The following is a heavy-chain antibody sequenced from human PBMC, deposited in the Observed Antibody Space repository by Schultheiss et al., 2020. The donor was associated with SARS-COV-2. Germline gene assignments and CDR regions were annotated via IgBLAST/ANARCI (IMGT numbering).Heavy chain of an antibody. V-gene: IGHV4-4*02. J-gene: IGHJ5*02. CDR3: ARVGGGSSNWFDP. CDR1: GGSISSSNW. D-gene: IGHD2-15*01. CDR2: IYYSGST. Sequence: SETLSLTCAVSGGSISSSNWWSWVRQPPGKGLEWIGYIYYSGSTYYNPSLKSRVTISVDTSKNQFSLKLSSVTAADTAVYYCARVGGGSSNWFDPWGQGTLVTVSS.